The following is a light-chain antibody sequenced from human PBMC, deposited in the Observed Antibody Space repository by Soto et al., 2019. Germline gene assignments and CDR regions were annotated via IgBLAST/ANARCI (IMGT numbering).Light chain of an antibody. J-gene: IGKJ1*01. CDR3: QQYNTRPQT. CDR2: GAS. V-gene: IGKV3-15*01. CDR1: QNVGSN. Sequence: VLTQSPATLSVSPVERATLSCRASQNVGSNLAWSQHKPGQAPRLLISGASTRATVVPARFSGSGSETEFALTIIILQSEDFTVYFCQQYNTRPQTFGQGTKVEIK.